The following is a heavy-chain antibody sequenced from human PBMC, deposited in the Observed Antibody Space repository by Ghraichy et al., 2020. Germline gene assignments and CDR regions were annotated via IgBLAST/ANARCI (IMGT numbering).Heavy chain of an antibody. Sequence: LSLTCAVSGFTFRNFAMSWVRQAPGKGLEWVSAVSDSGDNTYYADSVKGRFTISRDNSKNTLYLQMNSLRAEDTAVYYCATAGPRIFGVVDDYWGQGTLVTVSS. J-gene: IGHJ4*02. CDR3: ATAGPRIFGVVDDY. V-gene: IGHV3-23*01. D-gene: IGHD3-3*01. CDR2: VSDSGDNT. CDR1: GFTFRNFA.